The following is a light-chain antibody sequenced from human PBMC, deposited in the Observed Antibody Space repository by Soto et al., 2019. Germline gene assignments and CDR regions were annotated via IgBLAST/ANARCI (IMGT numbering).Light chain of an antibody. CDR1: SSDVGGCDC. V-gene: IGLV2-14*01. CDR2: EVN. CDR3: TSFTSTSTYV. Sequence: QSALTQPASVSGSPGQSISISCTGTSSDVGGCDCVSWYQQHPGKAPKLVIYEVNNRPSGVSNRFSGSKSGNTASLTISGLQAEDEADYYCTSFTSTSTYVCGTGTKLTVL. J-gene: IGLJ1*01.